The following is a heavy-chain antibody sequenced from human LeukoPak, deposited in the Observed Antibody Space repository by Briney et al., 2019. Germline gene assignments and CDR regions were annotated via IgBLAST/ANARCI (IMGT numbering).Heavy chain of an antibody. CDR1: GFTFGDHI. D-gene: IGHD5-12*01. J-gene: IGHJ4*02. V-gene: IGHV3-48*01. CDR2: VSGSGSTV. Sequence: GGSLGLSCAASGFTFGDHIMNWVRQLPGKRLEWVAYVSGSGSTVYYADSVKGRFTISRDNSKNTLYLQMNSLRAEDTAVYYCASISGYGSYYFDYWGQGTLVTVSS. CDR3: ASISGYGSYYFDY.